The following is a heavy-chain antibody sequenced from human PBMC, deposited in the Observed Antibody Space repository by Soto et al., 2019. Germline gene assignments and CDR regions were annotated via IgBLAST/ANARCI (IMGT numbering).Heavy chain of an antibody. D-gene: IGHD2-8*01. CDR3: ARDLPTNGDGMDV. J-gene: IGHJ6*02. V-gene: IGHV3-74*01. CDR2: INSDGGSA. Sequence: PGGSLRLSCAASGFTFSSYWMHWVRQAPGKGLVWVSRINSDGGSATYADSVKGRFTVSRDNAKNTLYLQMNSLRAEDTAVYYCARDLPTNGDGMDVWGQGTTVTVSS. CDR1: GFTFSSYW.